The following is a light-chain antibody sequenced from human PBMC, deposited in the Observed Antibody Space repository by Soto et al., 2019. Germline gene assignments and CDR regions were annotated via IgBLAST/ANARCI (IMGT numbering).Light chain of an antibody. Sequence: DIKMTQSPSSLSAYVGDRVTITCRASQVISTSLAWYQVKPGKAPKLLIYAASTLESGVPSRFSATVSGTEFSLTITSLQPEDFATYYCQQLFDSPITFGQGTLLEV. CDR3: QQLFDSPIT. CDR2: AAS. J-gene: IGKJ5*01. V-gene: IGKV1-9*01. CDR1: QVISTS.